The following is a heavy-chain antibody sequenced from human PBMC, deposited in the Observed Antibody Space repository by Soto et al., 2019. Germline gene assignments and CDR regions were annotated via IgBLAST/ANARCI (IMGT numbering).Heavy chain of an antibody. CDR2: IYYSGST. Sequence: QVQLQESGPGLVKPSQTLSLTCTVSGGSISSGGYYWSWIRQHPGKGLEWIGYIYYSGSTYYNPXLKSRVTISVXXSXNXXSLKLSSVTAADTAVYYCARVPARWELPPKDAFDIWGQGTMVTVSS. J-gene: IGHJ3*02. D-gene: IGHD1-26*01. CDR3: ARVPARWELPPKDAFDI. CDR1: GGSISSGGYY. V-gene: IGHV4-31*03.